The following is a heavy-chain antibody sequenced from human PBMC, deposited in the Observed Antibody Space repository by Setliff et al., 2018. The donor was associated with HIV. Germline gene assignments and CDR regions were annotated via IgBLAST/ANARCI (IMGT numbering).Heavy chain of an antibody. D-gene: IGHD5-18*01. CDR2: INTANANT. Sequence: ASVKVSCKSSGYTFSNYALHWVRQAPGQRLEWMGWINTANANTKYSQKFQGRVTITRDTPASTAYMELSSLRSEDTTVYFCARDMQDNNSFGPNSNLGYWGQGTQVTVSS. V-gene: IGHV1-3*04. CDR3: ARDMQDNNSFGPNSNLGY. CDR1: GYTFSNYA. J-gene: IGHJ4*02.